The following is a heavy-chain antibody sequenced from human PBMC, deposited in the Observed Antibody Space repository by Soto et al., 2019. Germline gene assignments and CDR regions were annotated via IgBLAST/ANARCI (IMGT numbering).Heavy chain of an antibody. V-gene: IGHV3-23*01. J-gene: IGHJ4*02. CDR3: AKEGEHSSGWANFDY. D-gene: IGHD6-19*01. CDR1: GFKFRSYA. Sequence: PGGSLRLSCGASGFKFRSYAVSWDRQEPGKGLEWVSAISGSGGSTYYADSVKGRFTISRDNSKNTLYLQMNSLRAEDTAVYYCAKEGEHSSGWANFDYWGQGTLVTVSS. CDR2: ISGSGGST.